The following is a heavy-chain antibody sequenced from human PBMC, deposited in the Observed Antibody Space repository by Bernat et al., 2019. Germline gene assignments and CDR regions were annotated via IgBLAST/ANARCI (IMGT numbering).Heavy chain of an antibody. J-gene: IGHJ3*02. Sequence: EVQLLESGGGLVQSGGPLKISCGASGFTFSNYAMSWVRQAPGKGLEWVSGISGTGVLTYYADSVKGRFTISRDNSKDTLYLQMYGLRAEDTAVYYCARADRVLHDAFDIWGQGTMVTVSS. V-gene: IGHV3-23*01. CDR2: ISGTGVLT. D-gene: IGHD6-6*01. CDR3: ARADRVLHDAFDI. CDR1: GFTFSNYA.